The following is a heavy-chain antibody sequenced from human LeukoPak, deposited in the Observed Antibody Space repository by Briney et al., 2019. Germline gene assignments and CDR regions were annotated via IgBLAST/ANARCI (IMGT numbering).Heavy chain of an antibody. J-gene: IGHJ4*02. CDR3: AKGEGYYDSSGYYHY. Sequence: GGSLRLSCAASGFSFSSYAMSWVRQAPGKGLEWVSAISGSGGSTDYADSVKGRFTISRDNSKNTLYLQMNSLRAEDTAVYYCAKGEGYYDSSGYYHYWGQGTLVTVSS. D-gene: IGHD3-22*01. CDR2: ISGSGGST. CDR1: GFSFSSYA. V-gene: IGHV3-23*01.